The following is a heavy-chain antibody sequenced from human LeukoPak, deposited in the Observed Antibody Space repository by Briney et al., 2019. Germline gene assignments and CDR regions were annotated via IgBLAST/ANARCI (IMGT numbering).Heavy chain of an antibody. Sequence: SVKVSCKASGGTFSSYAISWVRQAPGQGLEWMGRIIPIFGTANHAQKFQGRVTITTDESTSTAYMELSSLRSEDTAVYYCARAPGYSYGHPFDYWGQGTLVTVSS. CDR2: IIPIFGTA. V-gene: IGHV1-69*05. CDR1: GGTFSSYA. J-gene: IGHJ4*02. CDR3: ARAPGYSYGHPFDY. D-gene: IGHD5-18*01.